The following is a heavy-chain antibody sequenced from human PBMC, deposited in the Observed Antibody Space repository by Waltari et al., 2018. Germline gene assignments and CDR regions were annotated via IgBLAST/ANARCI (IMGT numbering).Heavy chain of an antibody. CDR1: GGSISSGNW. CDR3: ARDRGLRGGYDS. Sequence: QVQLQESGPGLVKPSGTLSLTCVVYGGSISSGNWWSWVRQPPGKGLEWIGEIYHSGGTNDNPSLKSRLSISLEKSKNQCALNLSSVTAADTAVYYCARDRGLRGGYDSWGQGTLVTVSS. V-gene: IGHV4-4*02. D-gene: IGHD5-12*01. CDR2: IYHSGGT. J-gene: IGHJ5*02.